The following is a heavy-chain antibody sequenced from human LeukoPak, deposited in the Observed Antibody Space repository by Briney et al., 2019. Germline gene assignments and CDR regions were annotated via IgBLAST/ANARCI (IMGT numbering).Heavy chain of an antibody. J-gene: IGHJ4*02. D-gene: IGHD3-10*01. CDR2: IYYSGST. V-gene: IGHV4-39*01. CDR3: ARLLPGELSYRQTGYYFDY. Sequence: KPSETLSLTCTVSGGSISSSSYYWGWIRQPPGKGLEWIGSIYYSGSTCYNPSLKSRVTISVDTSKNQFSLKLSSVTAADTTVYYCARLLPGELSYRQTGYYFDYWGQGTLVTVSS. CDR1: GGSISSSSYY.